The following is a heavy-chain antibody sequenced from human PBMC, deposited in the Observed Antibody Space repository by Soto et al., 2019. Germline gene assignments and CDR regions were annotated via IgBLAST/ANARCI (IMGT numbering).Heavy chain of an antibody. V-gene: IGHV4-31*03. D-gene: IGHD2-2*01. Sequence: SETLSLTCTVSGGSISSGGYYWSWIRQHPGKGLEWIGYIYYSGSTYYNPSLKSRVTISVDTSKNQFSLKLSSVTAADTAVYYCARDRLLCSSTSCRFAWFDPWGQGTLVTVSS. CDR2: IYYSGST. CDR1: GGSISSGGYY. CDR3: ARDRLLCSSTSCRFAWFDP. J-gene: IGHJ5*02.